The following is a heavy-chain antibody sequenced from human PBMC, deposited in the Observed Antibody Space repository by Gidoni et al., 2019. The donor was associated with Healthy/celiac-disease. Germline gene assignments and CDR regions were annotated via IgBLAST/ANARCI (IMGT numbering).Heavy chain of an antibody. D-gene: IGHD5-18*01. V-gene: IGHV3-30*04. CDR3: ARGGGYSYGSYFDY. Sequence: QVQLVESGGGVVQPGRSLRLSCAAPGFTFSSYAMHWVRQAPGKGLEWVAVISYDGSNKYYADSVKGRFTISRDNSKNTLYLQMNSLRAEDTAVYYCARGGGYSYGSYFDYWGQGTLVTVSS. CDR2: ISYDGSNK. J-gene: IGHJ4*02. CDR1: GFTFSSYA.